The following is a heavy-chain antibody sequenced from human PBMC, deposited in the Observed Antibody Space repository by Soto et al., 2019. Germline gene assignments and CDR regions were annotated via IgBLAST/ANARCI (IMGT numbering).Heavy chain of an antibody. V-gene: IGHV1-18*01. CDR2: ISGHNGNA. CDR1: GDTFTTYG. J-gene: IGHJ4*02. Sequence: QVQLVQSGAEVKKPGASVQVSCEGSGDTFTTYGISWVRQAPGQGLEWMGWISGHNGNAKYVQKFQGRVTMTTDTSTSTAYMELRSLTSDDSAVYHCGREYCSIVRCYGVDYWGQGTLVTVSS. D-gene: IGHD2-2*01. CDR3: GREYCSIVRCYGVDY.